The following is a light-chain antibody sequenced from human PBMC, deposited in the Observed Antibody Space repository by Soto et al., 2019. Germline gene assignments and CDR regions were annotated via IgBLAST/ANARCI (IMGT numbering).Light chain of an antibody. Sequence: TYSRSSLSASFGNTVTITCRSSQTIRTFLAWYQQKSGKAPKLLIYAASTLDSSIPARFSGSGSGTDFTLTISSLEPEDFTIYYCQQYSNYPPITFGQGTRLEIK. CDR1: QTIRTF. J-gene: IGKJ5*01. CDR3: QQYSNYPPIT. CDR2: AAS. V-gene: IGKV1D-13*01.